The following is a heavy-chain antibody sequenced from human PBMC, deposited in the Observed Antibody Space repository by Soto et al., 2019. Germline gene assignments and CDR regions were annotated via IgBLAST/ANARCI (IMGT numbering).Heavy chain of an antibody. CDR3: ARDIGFDYVN. CDR1: GFNVMSYW. J-gene: IGHJ4*02. Sequence: GGSLRLSCAVSGFNVMSYWMSWVRQDPGKGLEWVASIKEDGSEIYYLHSVRSRFSISRDSAGNALHLTMNYLSAEDTGVYFCARDIGFDYVNWGQGTLVTVSS. CDR2: IKEDGSEI. D-gene: IGHD3-16*01. V-gene: IGHV3-7*01.